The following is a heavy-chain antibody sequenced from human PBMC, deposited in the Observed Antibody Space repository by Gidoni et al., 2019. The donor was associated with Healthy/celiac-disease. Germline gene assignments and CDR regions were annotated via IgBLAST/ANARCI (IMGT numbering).Heavy chain of an antibody. CDR1: GGSISSYY. J-gene: IGHJ4*02. CDR2: IYYSGST. D-gene: IGHD6-13*01. CDR3: ARSRLIYSSSPFDY. Sequence: QVQLQESGPGLVKPSETLSLTCTVSGGSISSYYWSWIRQPPGKGLEWIGYIYYSGSTNYNPSLKSRVTISVDTAKNQFSLKLSSVTAADTAVYYCARSRLIYSSSPFDYWGQRTLVTVSS. V-gene: IGHV4-59*08.